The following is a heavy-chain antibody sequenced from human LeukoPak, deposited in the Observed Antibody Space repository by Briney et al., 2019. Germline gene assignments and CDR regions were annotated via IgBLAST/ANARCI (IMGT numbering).Heavy chain of an antibody. CDR1: GGSFSGYY. J-gene: IGHJ4*02. Sequence: PSETLSLTCAVYGGSFSGYYWSWIRQPPGKGLEWIGEINHSGSTNYNPSLKSRVTISVDTSKNQFSLKLSSVTAADTAVYHCARVDYGDYVPYFDYWGQGTLVTVSS. D-gene: IGHD4-17*01. V-gene: IGHV4-34*01. CDR3: ARVDYGDYVPYFDY. CDR2: INHSGST.